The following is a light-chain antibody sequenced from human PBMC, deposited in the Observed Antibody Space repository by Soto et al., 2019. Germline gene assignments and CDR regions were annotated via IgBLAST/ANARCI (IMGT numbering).Light chain of an antibody. CDR1: RSDVGAYNF. V-gene: IGLV2-14*03. CDR2: DVN. J-gene: IGLJ2*01. Sequence: QSVLTQPASVSGSPGQSITISCTGTRSDVGAYNFVSWYQQHPGKAPKLILYDVNVRPSGVSNRFSGSKSGNTASLTISGLQAEDEADYYCTSCTTSATMIFGAGTKLTVL. CDR3: TSCTTSATMI.